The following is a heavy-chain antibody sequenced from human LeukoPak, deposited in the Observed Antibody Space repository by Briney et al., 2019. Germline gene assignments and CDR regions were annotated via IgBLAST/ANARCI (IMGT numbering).Heavy chain of an antibody. Sequence: ASVKVSCKASGYTFTNYDINWLRQATGQGLEWMGWMNPDSGSTGYAQKFQGRVTMTRGTSISTAYMELSSLRSEDTAVYYCARGGDAGRMDVWGQGTTVTVSS. J-gene: IGHJ6*02. D-gene: IGHD3-10*01. V-gene: IGHV1-8*01. CDR3: ARGGDAGRMDV. CDR2: MNPDSGST. CDR1: GYTFTNYD.